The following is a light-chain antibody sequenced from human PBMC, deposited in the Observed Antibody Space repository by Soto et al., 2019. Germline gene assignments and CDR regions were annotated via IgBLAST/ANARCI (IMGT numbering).Light chain of an antibody. V-gene: IGKV1-5*03. CDR1: QTISSW. CDR3: QHYNSYSEA. J-gene: IGKJ1*01. CDR2: KAS. Sequence: DIQITQSPSTLSGSVGDRVTITCRASQTISSWLAWYQQKPGKAPKLLIYKASTLKSGVPSRFSGSGPGTEFTLTISSLQPDDFATYYCQHYNSYSEAFGQGTKVDIK.